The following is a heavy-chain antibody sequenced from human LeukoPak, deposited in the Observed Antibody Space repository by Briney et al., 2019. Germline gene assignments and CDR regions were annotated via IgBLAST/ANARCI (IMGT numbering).Heavy chain of an antibody. CDR2: INQSGST. CDR1: GGSFSGYY. Sequence: SETLSLTCAVYGGSFSGYYWSWIRQPPGKGLEWIGEINQSGSTNYNPSLKSRVTISVDTSKNQFSLKLSSVTAADTAVYYCARASRAHSSGYLDYWGQGTLVTVSS. D-gene: IGHD3-22*01. V-gene: IGHV4-34*01. J-gene: IGHJ4*02. CDR3: ARASRAHSSGYLDY.